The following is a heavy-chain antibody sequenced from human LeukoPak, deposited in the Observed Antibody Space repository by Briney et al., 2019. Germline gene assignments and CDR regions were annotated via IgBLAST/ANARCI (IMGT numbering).Heavy chain of an antibody. J-gene: IGHJ5*02. V-gene: IGHV4-39*07. D-gene: IGHD3-16*01. Sequence: PSETLSLTCTVSGGSISSSSYYWGWIRQPPGKGLEWIGRMYYRGSTYYNPSLKSRVTISVDTSKNQFSLGLTSVTAADTAVYYCARGDYYAGGGRNWFDPWGHGTLVTVSS. CDR2: MYYRGST. CDR3: ARGDYYAGGGRNWFDP. CDR1: GGSISSSSYY.